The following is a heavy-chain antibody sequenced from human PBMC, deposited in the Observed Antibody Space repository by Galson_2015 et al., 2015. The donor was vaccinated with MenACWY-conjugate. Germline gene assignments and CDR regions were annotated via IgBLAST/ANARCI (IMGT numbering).Heavy chain of an antibody. D-gene: IGHD5-24*01. CDR3: ARSRYNTGWAFDY. CDR1: GYTINGHF. V-gene: IGHV1-2*06. J-gene: IGHJ4*02. CDR2: INPNSGGT. Sequence: SVKVSCKASGYTINGHFLHWVRQAPGQGLEWIGRINPNSGGTNYAEKFQGRVTMTWDTSFSTSYMELSSDDTAIYFCARSRYNTGWAFDYWGQGTLVTVSS.